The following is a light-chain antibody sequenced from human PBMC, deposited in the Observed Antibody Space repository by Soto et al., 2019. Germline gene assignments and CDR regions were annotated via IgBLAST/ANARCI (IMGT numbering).Light chain of an antibody. CDR1: QSVSNY. V-gene: IGKV3-11*01. CDR3: QQRSNWIT. J-gene: IGKJ5*01. Sequence: EIVLTQSPATLSLSPGERATLSCRASQSVSNYLAWYQQRPGQAPRLLIYDATNRATGIPARFSGSGSGTDFTITISSLEPEDFGVYYCQQRSNWITFGQGTRLEIK. CDR2: DAT.